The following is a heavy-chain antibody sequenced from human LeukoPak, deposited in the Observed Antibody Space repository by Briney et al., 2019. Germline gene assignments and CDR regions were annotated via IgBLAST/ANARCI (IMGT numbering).Heavy chain of an antibody. CDR2: INHSGST. CDR1: GGSFSGYY. D-gene: IGHD3-10*01. Sequence: SETLSLTCAVYGGSFSGYYWSWIRQPPGKGLEWIGEINHSGSTNYNPSLKSRVTISVDTSKNQFSLKLSSVTAADTAVYYCAGGGSRNYYGSGRRPASAFDIWGQGTMVTVSS. J-gene: IGHJ3*02. CDR3: AGGGSRNYYGSGRRPASAFDI. V-gene: IGHV4-34*01.